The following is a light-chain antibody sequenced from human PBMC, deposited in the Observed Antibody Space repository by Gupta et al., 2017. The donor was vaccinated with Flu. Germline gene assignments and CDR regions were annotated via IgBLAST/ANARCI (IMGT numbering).Light chain of an antibody. J-gene: IGKJ5*01. CDR3: QQLTNRHPMLT. CDR2: DAS. V-gene: IGKV3-11*01. CDR1: QSVSSY. Sequence: EIVLTQSPATLSLSPGERATLSCKARQSVSSYLAWYQQKPGQAPRLLIYDASNRAKGIPARFSGSGVGTDVNLTINSREPEDFEVYYCQQLTNRHPMLTFGQGTRLEIK.